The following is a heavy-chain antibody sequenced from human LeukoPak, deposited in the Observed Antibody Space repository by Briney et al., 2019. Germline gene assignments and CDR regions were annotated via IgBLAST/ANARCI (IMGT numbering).Heavy chain of an antibody. Sequence: GGSLRLSCTASGFTFSRYAMHWVRQAPGKGLEWVAVIWYDGSNKYYADSVKGRFTISRDNSKNTLYLQMNSLRAEDTAVYYCARDRRVAETYYYYGMDVWGQGTTVTVSS. CDR1: GFTFSRYA. CDR3: ARDRRVAETYYYYGMDV. V-gene: IGHV3-33*08. CDR2: IWYDGSNK. J-gene: IGHJ6*02.